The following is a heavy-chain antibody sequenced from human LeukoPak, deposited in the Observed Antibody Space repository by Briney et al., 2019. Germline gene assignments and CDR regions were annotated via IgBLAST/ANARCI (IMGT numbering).Heavy chain of an antibody. CDR3: AKDREYSSSWDFDY. D-gene: IGHD6-13*01. V-gene: IGHV3-23*01. J-gene: IGHJ4*02. CDR2: ISGSGGST. CDR1: GFTFSSYG. Sequence: GGTLRLSCAASGFTFSSYGMSWVRQAPGKGLEWVSAISGSGGSTYYADSVKGRFTISRDNSKNTLYLQMNSLRAEDTAVYYCAKDREYSSSWDFDYWGQGTLVTVSS.